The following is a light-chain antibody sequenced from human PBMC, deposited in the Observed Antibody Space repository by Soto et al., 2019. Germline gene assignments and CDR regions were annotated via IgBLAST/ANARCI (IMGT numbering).Light chain of an antibody. CDR2: GSA. CDR1: QSVFSS. CDR3: QNYNRAPIT. V-gene: IGKV3-15*01. Sequence: EIVMTQSPATLSVSPGERATLSCRASQSVFSSLAWYQQRPGQAPRLLIYGSATRATGIPDRFSGSGSGTEFTLTISSLQPEDFGTYYCQNYNRAPITFGQGTRLEIK. J-gene: IGKJ5*01.